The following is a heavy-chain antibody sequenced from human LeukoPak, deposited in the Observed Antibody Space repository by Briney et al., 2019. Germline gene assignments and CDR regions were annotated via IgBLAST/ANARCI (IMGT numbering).Heavy chain of an antibody. Sequence: ASVKVSCKASGYTFTNYGISWVRQAPRQGLEWMGWISAYNGNTNYAQRLQGRVTMTTDTSTSTAYMELRSLRSDDTAVYYCARSYYYDSCGYYPPDYWGQGTLVTVSS. D-gene: IGHD3-22*01. V-gene: IGHV1-18*01. CDR1: GYTFTNYG. CDR2: ISAYNGNT. CDR3: ARSYYYDSCGYYPPDY. J-gene: IGHJ4*02.